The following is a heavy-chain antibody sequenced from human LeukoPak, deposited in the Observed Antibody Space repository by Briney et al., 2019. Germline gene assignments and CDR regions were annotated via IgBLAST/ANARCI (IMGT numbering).Heavy chain of an antibody. J-gene: IGHJ4*02. CDR1: GFTFSSYE. V-gene: IGHV3-21*01. CDR3: ARDRDIAVAGNFDY. CDR2: ISSSSSYI. D-gene: IGHD6-19*01. Sequence: GGSLRLSCAASGFTFSSYEMNWVRQAPGKGLEWVSSISSSSSYIYYADSVKGRFTISRDNAKNSLYLQMNSLRAEDTAVYYCARDRDIAVAGNFDYWGQGTLVTVSS.